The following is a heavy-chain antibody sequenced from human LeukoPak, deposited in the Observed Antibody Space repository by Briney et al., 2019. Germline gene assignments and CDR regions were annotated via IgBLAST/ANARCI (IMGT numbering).Heavy chain of an antibody. D-gene: IGHD4-23*01. V-gene: IGHV1-18*01. Sequence: GASVKVSCKASGYTFTSYGISWVRQAPGQGLEWMGWISAYNGNTNYAQKLQGRVTMTTDTSTSTAYMELRSLRSDDTAVYYCARDRVVTPYFTDCPSDYWGQGTLVTVSS. J-gene: IGHJ4*02. CDR2: ISAYNGNT. CDR3: ARDRVVTPYFTDCPSDY. CDR1: GYTFTSYG.